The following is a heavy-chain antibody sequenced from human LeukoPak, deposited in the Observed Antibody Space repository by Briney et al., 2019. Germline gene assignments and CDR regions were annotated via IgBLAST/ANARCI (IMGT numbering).Heavy chain of an antibody. CDR3: AKPPTPPRYSSTPTSAYYYGMDV. J-gene: IGHJ6*02. V-gene: IGHV3-33*06. CDR1: GFIFSNYG. Sequence: GGSLRLSCAASGFIFSNYGMHWVRQAPGKRLEWVAVIWFDGSKKYYADSVKGRFTISRDNSVNTLYLQMNSLRAEDTAVYYCAKPPTPPRYSSTPTSAYYYGMDVWGQGTTVTVSS. CDR2: IWFDGSKK. D-gene: IGHD6-13*01.